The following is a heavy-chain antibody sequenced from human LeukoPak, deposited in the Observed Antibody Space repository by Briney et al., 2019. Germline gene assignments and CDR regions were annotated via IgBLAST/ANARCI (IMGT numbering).Heavy chain of an antibody. J-gene: IGHJ4*02. CDR2: IRSTANGYAT. CDR1: GFTFSGSA. CDR3: TGNYYGSGSYADFDY. V-gene: IGHV3-73*01. Sequence: GGSLRLSCAASGFTFSGSALHWVRQASGKGLEWVGRIRSTANGYATAYAASVKGRSTISRDDSKNTAYLQMDSLKTEDTAVYYCTGNYYGSGSYADFDYWGQGTLVTVSS. D-gene: IGHD3-10*01.